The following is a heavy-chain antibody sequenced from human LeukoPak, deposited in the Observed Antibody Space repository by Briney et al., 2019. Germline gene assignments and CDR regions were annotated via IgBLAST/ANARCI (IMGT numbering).Heavy chain of an antibody. J-gene: IGHJ4*02. Sequence: GGSLRLSCAASGFSFSNYWMHWVRQAPGKGLVWVSRINFDGTRTTYAGSVKGRFTFSRDNAKNTLYLQMNSLRAEDTAVYYCARETSTGFDFWGQGTLVTVSS. CDR2: INFDGTRT. D-gene: IGHD4-11*01. V-gene: IGHV3-74*03. CDR1: GFSFSNYW. CDR3: ARETSTGFDF.